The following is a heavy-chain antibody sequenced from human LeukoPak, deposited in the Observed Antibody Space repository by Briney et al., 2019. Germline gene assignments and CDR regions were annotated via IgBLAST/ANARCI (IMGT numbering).Heavy chain of an antibody. CDR3: ARRLKYYYDSSGYSSDAFDI. J-gene: IGHJ3*02. CDR1: GYRFTSYW. D-gene: IGHD3-22*01. V-gene: IGHV5-51*01. Sequence: GESLKISCKGSGYRFTSYWIGWVRQMPGKGLEWMGIIYPGDSDTRYSPSFQGQVTISADKSISTAYLQWSSLKASDTAMYYCARRLKYYYDSSGYSSDAFDIWGQGTMVTVSS. CDR2: IYPGDSDT.